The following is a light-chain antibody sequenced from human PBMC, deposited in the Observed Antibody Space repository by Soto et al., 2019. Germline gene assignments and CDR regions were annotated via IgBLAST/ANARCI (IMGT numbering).Light chain of an antibody. J-gene: IGKJ1*01. CDR3: QQYYSYWT. V-gene: IGKV1-5*01. CDR1: QSIGRW. Sequence: DIQMTQSPSTLSASVGDTVTVTCRASQSIGRWLTWYQQKPGKAPKLLIFDDSTLENGVPARFSGSRSGPEFSLTISSLQPDDFATYYCQQYYSYWTFGQGTKVDIK. CDR2: DDS.